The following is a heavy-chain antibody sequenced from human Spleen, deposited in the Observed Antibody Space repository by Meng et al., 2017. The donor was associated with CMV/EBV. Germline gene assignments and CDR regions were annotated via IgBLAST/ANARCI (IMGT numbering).Heavy chain of an antibody. Sequence: CKASGYTFTSYGISWVRQAPGQGLEWMGWISAYNGNTNYAQKLQGRVTMTTDTSTSTAYMELRSLRSDDTAIYFCARALDPTYFDYWGQGTLVTVSS. CDR3: ARALDPTYFDY. CDR1: GYTFTSYG. V-gene: IGHV1-18*01. J-gene: IGHJ4*02. D-gene: IGHD3-9*01. CDR2: ISAYNGNT.